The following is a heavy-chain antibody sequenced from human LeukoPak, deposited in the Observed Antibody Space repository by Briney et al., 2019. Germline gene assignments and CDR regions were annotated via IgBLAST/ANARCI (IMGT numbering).Heavy chain of an antibody. CDR2: ITTSGTYI. D-gene: IGHD3-22*01. CDR1: GFTFTRFS. CDR3: ARPFYYDNNGGEGMDV. Sequence: GGSLRLSCAASGFTFTRFSMNWVRQAPGKGLELVSSITTSGTYIYYADSVKGRFTISRDNAKNSLYLQMNSLRAEDTAVYYCARPFYYDNNGGEGMDVWGQGTTVTVSS. J-gene: IGHJ6*02. V-gene: IGHV3-21*06.